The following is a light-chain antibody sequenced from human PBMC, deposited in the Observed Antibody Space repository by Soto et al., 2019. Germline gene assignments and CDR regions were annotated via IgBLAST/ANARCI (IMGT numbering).Light chain of an antibody. CDR1: QSVSSIY. V-gene: IGKV3-20*01. Sequence: EIVLTQSPGTLSLSPGERATLSCRASQSVSSIYLAWYQHKPGQAPRLLIYGASRRATGIPDRFSGSGSGTDFTLTISRLEPEDFAVYYCQQNGGSPTWTFGQGTKVDIK. J-gene: IGKJ1*01. CDR2: GAS. CDR3: QQNGGSPTWT.